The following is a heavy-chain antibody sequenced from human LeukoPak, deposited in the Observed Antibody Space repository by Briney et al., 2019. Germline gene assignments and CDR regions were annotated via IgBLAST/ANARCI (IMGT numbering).Heavy chain of an antibody. CDR2: ISSTGGTT. CDR1: GITFSGYG. J-gene: IGHJ6*03. V-gene: IGHV3-23*01. CDR3: AKNGDRGAYCTGGTCYPYFYYYMDV. D-gene: IGHD2-15*01. Sequence: GGSLRLSCAASGITFSGYGMSWVRQAPGKGLEWVSSISSTGGTTYYADSVKGRFTISRDNSKNTLYLQMNSLRAEDTAIYYCAKNGDRGAYCTGGTCYPYFYYYMDVWGKGTTVTI.